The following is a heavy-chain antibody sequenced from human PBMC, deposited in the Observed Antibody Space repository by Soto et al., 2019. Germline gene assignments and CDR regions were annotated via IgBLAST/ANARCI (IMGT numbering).Heavy chain of an antibody. CDR3: ARDSSKTLDYYASRGSKY. D-gene: IGHD3-22*01. J-gene: IGHJ4*02. V-gene: IGHV3-33*01. Sequence: GGSLRLSCAASGFTFSSYGMHWVRQAPGKGLEWVAVIWYDGSNKYYADSVKGRFTISRDNSKNTLYLQMNSLRAEDTAVYYCARDSSKTLDYYASRGSKYWGQGT. CDR1: GFTFSSYG. CDR2: IWYDGSNK.